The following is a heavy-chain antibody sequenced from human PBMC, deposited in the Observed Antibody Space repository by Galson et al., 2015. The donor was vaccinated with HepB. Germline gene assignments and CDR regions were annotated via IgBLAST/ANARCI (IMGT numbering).Heavy chain of an antibody. J-gene: IGHJ4*02. D-gene: IGHD6-19*01. V-gene: IGHV1-18*01. CDR3: ARGRSSGWSFDY. CDR2: ISAYNGNT. Sequence: SVKVSCKASGYTFTSYRISWVRQAPGQGPEWMGWISAYNGNTNYVQKFQGRVTMTTDTSTTTACMEVRSLRSDDTAVYYCARGRSSGWSFDYWGQGTLVTVSS. CDR1: GYTFTSYR.